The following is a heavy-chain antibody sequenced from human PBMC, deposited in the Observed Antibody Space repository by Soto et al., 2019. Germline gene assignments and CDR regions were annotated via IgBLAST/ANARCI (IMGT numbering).Heavy chain of an antibody. CDR1: GFTFSSYA. D-gene: IGHD1-7*01. Sequence: GGSLRLSCAASGFTFSSYARSWVRQAPGKGLEWVSAISGSGGSTYYADSVKGRFTISRDNSKNTLYLQMNSLRAEDTAVYYCAKALWITGTTGDFDYWGQGTLVTVSS. CDR2: ISGSGGST. V-gene: IGHV3-23*01. J-gene: IGHJ4*02. CDR3: AKALWITGTTGDFDY.